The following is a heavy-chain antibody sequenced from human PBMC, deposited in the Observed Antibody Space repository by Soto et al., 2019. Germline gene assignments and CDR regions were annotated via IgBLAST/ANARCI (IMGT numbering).Heavy chain of an antibody. CDR3: ARGTITRGGDGFHP. Sequence: QVQLQESGPGLVKPSETLSLTCTVSGGSISSYYWSWIRQPPGKGLEWIGYVYYSGSTNYNPSLKSRVTISEDTSKNQCALRLSSVAAADRAVYYCARGTITRGGDGFHPWGRGTRVPVSS. CDR2: VYYSGST. V-gene: IGHV4-59*01. CDR1: GGSISSYY. J-gene: IGHJ5*02. D-gene: IGHD4-4*01.